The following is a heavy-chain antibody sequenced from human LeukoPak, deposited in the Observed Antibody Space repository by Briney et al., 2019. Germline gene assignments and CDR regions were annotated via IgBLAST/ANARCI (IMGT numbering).Heavy chain of an antibody. J-gene: IGHJ5*02. CDR3: ARGGWLLPEGLNWFDP. CDR1: GGSISSSSYY. D-gene: IGHD3-22*01. V-gene: IGHV4-39*07. CDR2: IYYSGST. Sequence: SETLSLTCTVSGGSISSSSYYWGWIRQPPGKGLEWIGSIYYSGSTYYNPSLKSRVTISVDTSKNQFSLKLSSVTAADTAVYYCARGGWLLPEGLNWFDPWGQGTLVTVSS.